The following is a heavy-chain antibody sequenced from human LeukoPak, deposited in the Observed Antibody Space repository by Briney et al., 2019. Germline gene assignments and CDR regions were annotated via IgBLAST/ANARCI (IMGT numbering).Heavy chain of an antibody. CDR2: ISYDGRNK. V-gene: IGHV3-30*04. CDR3: ARGSGFYGMDV. CDR1: GFTFSSYA. J-gene: IGHJ6*04. D-gene: IGHD3-3*01. Sequence: GRSLRLSCAASGFTFSSYAMHWVRQAPGKGLEWVAVISYDGRNKFYADSVKGRFTISRDNSKSTLDLQMNSLRGEDTAVYCCARGSGFYGMDVWCKGGTLTVSS.